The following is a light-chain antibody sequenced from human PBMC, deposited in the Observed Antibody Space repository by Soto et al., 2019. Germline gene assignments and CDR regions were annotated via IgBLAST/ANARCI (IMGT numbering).Light chain of an antibody. CDR1: ALPKQY. J-gene: IGLJ3*02. Sequence: ELTQPPSVSVSPGQTARITCSGDALPKQYAYWYQQKPGQAPVLVIYKDSERPSGIPERFSGSSSGTTVTLTISGVQAEDEADYYCQSADSSGTSWVFGGGTQLTVL. CDR2: KDS. V-gene: IGLV3-25*02. CDR3: QSADSSGTSWV.